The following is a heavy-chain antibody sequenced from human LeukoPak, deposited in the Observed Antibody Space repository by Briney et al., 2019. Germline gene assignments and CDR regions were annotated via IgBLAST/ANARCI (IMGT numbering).Heavy chain of an antibody. D-gene: IGHD2-21*02. CDR3: ARNIVVVTARDLGYYYYYYGMDV. J-gene: IGHJ6*02. CDR1: GGTFSSYA. Sequence: GASVKVSCKASGGTFSSYAISWVRQAPGQGLEWMGRIIPILGIANYAQKFQGRVTITADKSTSTAYMELSSLRSEDTAVYYCARNIVVVTARDLGYYYYYYGMDVWGQGTTVTVSS. CDR2: IIPILGIA. V-gene: IGHV1-69*04.